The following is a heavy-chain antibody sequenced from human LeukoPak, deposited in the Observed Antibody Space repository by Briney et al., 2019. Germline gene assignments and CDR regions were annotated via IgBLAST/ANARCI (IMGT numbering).Heavy chain of an antibody. J-gene: IGHJ4*02. CDR2: INAGNGNT. Sequence: VASVKVSCTASGYTFTNYAMHWVRQAPGQRLEWMGWINAGNGNTKYSQKFQGRVTITRDTSASTAYMELSSLRSEDTAVFYCARDRFGEGVDSRVQGAMVTDCS. V-gene: IGHV1-3*01. CDR1: GYTFTNYA. CDR3: ARDRFGEGVDS. D-gene: IGHD3-10*01.